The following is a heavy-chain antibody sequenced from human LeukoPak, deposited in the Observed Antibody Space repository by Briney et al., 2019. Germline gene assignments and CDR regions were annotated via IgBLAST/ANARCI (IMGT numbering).Heavy chain of an antibody. CDR3: ARVLGSGYSDY. D-gene: IGHD2-15*01. Sequence: PSETLFLTCTVSGGSISSYYWSWIRQPPGKELEWLGYIYSSGSTNYNPSLKSRVTVSVDTSKKQFSLKLSSVTAADTAVYYCARVLGSGYSDYWGQGTLATVSS. V-gene: IGHV4-59*01. J-gene: IGHJ4*02. CDR2: IYSSGST. CDR1: GGSISSYY.